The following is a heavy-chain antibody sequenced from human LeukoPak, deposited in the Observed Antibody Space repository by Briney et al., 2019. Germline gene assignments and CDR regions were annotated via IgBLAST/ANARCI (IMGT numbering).Heavy chain of an antibody. J-gene: IGHJ4*02. CDR2: IYYSGST. CDR1: GGSISSSSYY. D-gene: IGHD3-3*01. Sequence: PSETLSLTCTVSGGSISSSSYYWGWIRQPPGKGLEWIGSIYYSGSTYYNPSLKSRVTISVDTSKSQFSLKLSSVTAADTAVYYCASRNFGAVTDWGQGTLVTVSS. V-gene: IGHV4-39*07. CDR3: ASRNFGAVTD.